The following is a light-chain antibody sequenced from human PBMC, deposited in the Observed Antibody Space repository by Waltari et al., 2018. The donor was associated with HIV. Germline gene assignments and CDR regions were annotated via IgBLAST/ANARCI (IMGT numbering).Light chain of an antibody. J-gene: IGLJ2*01. CDR2: DVN. CDR1: SSDVGGYNH. CDR3: SAYAGSNNLVL. V-gene: IGLV2-8*01. Sequence: QSALTQPPSASGSLGQSVTISCTGTSSDVGGYNHFSWYQQYPGEAPKLIIYDVNKRPSGVPDRFSGSKSGNTASLTVSGLQGEDEAQYYCSAYAGSNNLVLFGGGTKLTVL.